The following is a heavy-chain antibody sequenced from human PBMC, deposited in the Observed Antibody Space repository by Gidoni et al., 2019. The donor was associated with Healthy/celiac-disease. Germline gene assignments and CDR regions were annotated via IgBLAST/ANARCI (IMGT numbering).Heavy chain of an antibody. CDR3: TRGSVVVDATPWGNWFDP. V-gene: IGHV1-2*04. CDR1: GYTSTGNY. J-gene: IGHJ5*02. CDR2: INPNRGGT. D-gene: IGHD2-15*01. Sequence: QVQLVQSGAEVKKPGASVKVSCKASGYTSTGNYTHWVRQAPGHGLGWMGWINPNRGGTNYAQKCQGWGTMTRDRSIRTAYMELSRLRSDDTAVYYCTRGSVVVDATPWGNWFDPWGQGTLVTVCS.